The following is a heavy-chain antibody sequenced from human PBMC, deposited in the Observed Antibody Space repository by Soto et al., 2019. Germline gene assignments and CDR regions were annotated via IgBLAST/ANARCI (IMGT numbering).Heavy chain of an antibody. Sequence: GASVKVSCKASGYTFTSYDINWVRQAPGQRLERMGWINADNGNTSYAQKFQGRVTITRDTSASTAYMELSSLRSEDTAVYYCARQKGYDYIWGSYRPDAFDIWGQGTMVTVSS. CDR3: ARQKGYDYIWGSYRPDAFDI. CDR2: INADNGNT. J-gene: IGHJ3*02. CDR1: GYTFTSYD. V-gene: IGHV1-3*01. D-gene: IGHD3-16*02.